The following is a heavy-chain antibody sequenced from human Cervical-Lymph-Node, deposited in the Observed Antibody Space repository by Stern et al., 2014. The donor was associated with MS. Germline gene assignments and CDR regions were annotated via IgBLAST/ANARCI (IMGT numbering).Heavy chain of an antibody. CDR3: ARAGYCSGGSCTHRGSLWSLVDY. Sequence: QVQLVESGGGLVKPGGSLRLSCAASGFTFSDYYMSWIRQAPGKGLEWVSYISSSGYTIYYADSVKGRFTISRYNAKNSLYLQMNSLRAEDTAVYYCARAGYCSGGSCTHRGSLWSLVDYWGQGTLVTVSS. J-gene: IGHJ4*02. CDR1: GFTFSDYY. D-gene: IGHD2-15*01. CDR2: ISSSGYTI. V-gene: IGHV3-11*01.